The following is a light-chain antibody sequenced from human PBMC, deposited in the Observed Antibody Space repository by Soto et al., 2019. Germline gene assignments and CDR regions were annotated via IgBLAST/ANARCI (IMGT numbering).Light chain of an antibody. CDR1: QSVSSNY. Sequence: DMVLTQSPGTLSLSTGERATLSCRASQSVSSNYVAWYQQKPGQAPRLLIHGASSRATGIPDRFSGSGSGTDFTLIISRLEPEDFVVYYCQQYDNSPWTFGQGTKVDIK. V-gene: IGKV3-20*01. CDR3: QQYDNSPWT. CDR2: GAS. J-gene: IGKJ1*01.